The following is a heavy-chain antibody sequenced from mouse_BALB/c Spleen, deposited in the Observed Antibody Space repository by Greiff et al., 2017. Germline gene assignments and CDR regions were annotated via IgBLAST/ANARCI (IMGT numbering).Heavy chain of an antibody. CDR1: GYTFTSYY. D-gene: IGHD2-4*01. V-gene: IGHV1S56*01. Sequence: QVHVKQSGPELVKPGASVRISCKASGYTFTSYYIHWVKQRPGQGLEWIGWIYPGNVNTKYNEKFKGKATLTADKSSSTAYMQLSSLTSEDSAVYFCARVYYDYLYAMDYWGQGTSVTVSS. J-gene: IGHJ4*01. CDR3: ARVYYDYLYAMDY. CDR2: IYPGNVNT.